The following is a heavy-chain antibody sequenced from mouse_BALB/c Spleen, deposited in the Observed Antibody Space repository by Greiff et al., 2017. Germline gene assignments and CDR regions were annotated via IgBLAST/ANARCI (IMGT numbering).Heavy chain of an antibody. V-gene: IGHV1-63*02. J-gene: IGHJ1*01. CDR3: AREDYGSSPWYFDV. CDR2: IYPGGGYT. Sequence: VKLMESGAELVRPGTSVKISCKASGYTFTNYWLGWVKQRPGHGLEWIGDIYPGGGYTNYNEKFKGKATLTADTSSSTAYMQLSSLTSEDSAVYFCAREDYGSSPWYFDVWGAGTTVTVSS. CDR1: GYTFTNYW. D-gene: IGHD1-1*01.